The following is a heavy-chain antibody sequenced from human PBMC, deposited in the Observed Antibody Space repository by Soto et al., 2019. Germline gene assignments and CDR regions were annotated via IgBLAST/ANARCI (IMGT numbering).Heavy chain of an antibody. J-gene: IGHJ4*02. V-gene: IGHV4-59*01. CDR1: GGSISSYY. Sequence: SETLSLTCTVSGGSISSYYWSWIRQPPGKGLEWIGYIYYSGSTNYNPSLKSRVTISVDTSKNQFSLKLSSVTAADTAVYYCARYSSSSSGEYFDYWGQGTLVTVSS. CDR2: IYYSGST. D-gene: IGHD6-6*01. CDR3: ARYSSSSSGEYFDY.